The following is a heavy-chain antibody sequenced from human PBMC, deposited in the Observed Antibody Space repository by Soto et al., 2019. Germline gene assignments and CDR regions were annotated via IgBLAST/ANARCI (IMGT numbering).Heavy chain of an antibody. CDR2: IIPIFGTA. V-gene: IGHV1-69*06. CDR3: ARGDLDKFRYYDFWSGPLHYGMDV. CDR1: GGTFSSYA. D-gene: IGHD3-3*01. Sequence: VASVKVSCKASGGTFSSYAISWVRQAPGQGLEWMGGIIPIFGTANYAQKFQGRVTITADKSTSTAYMELSSLRSEDTAVYYCARGDLDKFRYYDFWSGPLHYGMDVWGQGTTVTVSS. J-gene: IGHJ6*02.